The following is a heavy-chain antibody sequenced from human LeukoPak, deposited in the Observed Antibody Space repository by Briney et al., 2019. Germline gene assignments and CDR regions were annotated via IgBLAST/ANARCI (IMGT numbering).Heavy chain of an antibody. J-gene: IGHJ4*02. D-gene: IGHD6-6*01. Sequence: SQTLSLTCAVSGGSISSGGYSWSWIRQPPGKGLEWIGYIYHSGSTYYNPSLKSRVTISVDRSKNQFSLKLSSVTAADTAMYYCARGSIAARIFDYWGRGTLVTVSS. CDR2: IYHSGST. CDR1: GGSISSGGYS. V-gene: IGHV4-30-2*01. CDR3: ARGSIAARIFDY.